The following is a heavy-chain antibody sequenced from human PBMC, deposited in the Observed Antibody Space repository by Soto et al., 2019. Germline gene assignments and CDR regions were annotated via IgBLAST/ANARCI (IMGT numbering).Heavy chain of an antibody. CDR1: GFTFTSSA. Sequence: SVKVSCKASGFTFTSSAVQWVRQARGQRLEWIGWIVVGSGNTNYAQKFQERVTITRDMSTSTAYMELSSLRSEDTAVYYCAARATVTTWFDPWGQGTLVTVSS. CDR2: IVVGSGNT. CDR3: AARATVTTWFDP. J-gene: IGHJ5*02. V-gene: IGHV1-58*01. D-gene: IGHD4-4*01.